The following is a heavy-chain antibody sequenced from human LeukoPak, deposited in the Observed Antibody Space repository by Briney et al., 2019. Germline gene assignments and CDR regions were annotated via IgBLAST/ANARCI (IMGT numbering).Heavy chain of an antibody. V-gene: IGHV3-23*01. Sequence: GGSLRLSCAASGFTFSDYYMSWIRQAPGKGLEWVSAVSGSGGSTYYADSVKGRFTISRDNSKNTLYLQMNSLRAEDTAIYYCAKARVVVTAIQDYWGQGTLVTVSS. J-gene: IGHJ4*02. CDR1: GFTFSDYY. CDR3: AKARVVVTAIQDY. CDR2: VSGSGGST. D-gene: IGHD2-21*02.